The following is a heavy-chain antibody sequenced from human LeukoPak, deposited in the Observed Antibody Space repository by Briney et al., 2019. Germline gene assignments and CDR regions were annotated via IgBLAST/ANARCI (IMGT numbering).Heavy chain of an antibody. CDR1: GFTFSSYG. CDR2: ISSSSSTI. Sequence: GGSLRLSCAASGFTFSSYGMNWVRQAPGKGLEWVSYISSSSSTIYYADSVKGRFTISRDNAKNSLYLQMNSLRDEDTAVYYCARPDYGDTGGSDYWGQGTLVTVSS. J-gene: IGHJ4*02. CDR3: ARPDYGDTGGSDY. D-gene: IGHD4-17*01. V-gene: IGHV3-48*02.